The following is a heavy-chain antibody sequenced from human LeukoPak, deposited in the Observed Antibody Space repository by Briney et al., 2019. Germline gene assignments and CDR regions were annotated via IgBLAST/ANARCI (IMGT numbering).Heavy chain of an antibody. J-gene: IGHJ6*03. CDR2: IKQDGSDR. Sequence: GGSLRLSCTASGFTFSDYWMMWVRQVVGKGLEWVADIKQDGSDRFYVDSVKGRFTISRDNAKNSVYMQMNSLRAEDTAVYYCARLYCGVGICYSYYMDVWGKGTTVTVSS. CDR1: GFTFSDYW. V-gene: IGHV3-7*01. D-gene: IGHD2-21*01. CDR3: ARLYCGVGICYSYYMDV.